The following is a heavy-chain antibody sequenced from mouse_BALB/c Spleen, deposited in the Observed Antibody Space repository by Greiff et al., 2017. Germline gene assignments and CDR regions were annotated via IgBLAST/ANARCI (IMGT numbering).Heavy chain of an antibody. J-gene: IGHJ3*01. CDR2: INPSNGRT. CDR1: GYTFTSYW. V-gene: IGHV1S81*02. CDR3: ARSANWDVWFAY. Sequence: VQLQQPGAELVKPGASVKLSCKASGYTFTSYWMHWVKQRPGQGLEWIGEINPSNGRTNYNEKFKSKATLTVDKSSSTAYMQLSSLTSEDSAVYYCARSANWDVWFAYWGQGTLVTVSA. D-gene: IGHD4-1*01.